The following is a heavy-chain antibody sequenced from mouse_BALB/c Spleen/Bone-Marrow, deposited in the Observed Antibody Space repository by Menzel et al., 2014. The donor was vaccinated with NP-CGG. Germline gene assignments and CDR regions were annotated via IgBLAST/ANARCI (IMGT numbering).Heavy chain of an antibody. V-gene: IGHV1-80*01. Sequence: VKLMESGAELVRPGSSVKISCKASGYAFSNCWMNWVKQRPGQGLEWIGQIYPGDGDTNYNGKFKGKATLTADKSSSTAYMQLSSLTSEDSAVYFGARSGVPFYAMDYWGQGTSVTVSS. CDR3: ARSGVPFYAMDY. D-gene: IGHD3-1*01. CDR1: GYAFSNCW. J-gene: IGHJ4*01. CDR2: IYPGDGDT.